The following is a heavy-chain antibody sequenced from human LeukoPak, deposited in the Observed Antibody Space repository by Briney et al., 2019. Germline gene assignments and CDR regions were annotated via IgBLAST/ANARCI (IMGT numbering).Heavy chain of an antibody. D-gene: IGHD3-22*01. CDR3: AKGSYYYDSADYFDY. CDR1: GFTFSSYA. J-gene: IGHJ4*02. Sequence: GGSLRLSCAASGFTFSSYAMSWVRQAPGKGLEWVSTLSGSGGNTYYADSVKGRVTISRDNSKNTLYLQMNSLRAEYTAVYHCAKGSYYYDSADYFDYWGQGTLVTVSS. V-gene: IGHV3-23*01. CDR2: LSGSGGNT.